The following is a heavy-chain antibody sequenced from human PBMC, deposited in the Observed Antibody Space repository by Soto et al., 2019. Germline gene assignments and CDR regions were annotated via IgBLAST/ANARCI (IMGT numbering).Heavy chain of an antibody. CDR2: ILYVGSYN. D-gene: IGHD3-10*01. J-gene: IGHJ6*02. V-gene: IGHV3-30*18. CDR3: ANESLMVRGVIRVDYYYYGMDV. Sequence: GGSLRLSCAASGFTFSSYGMHWVRQAPGKGLEWVAFILYVGSYNFFADSLKGLFTISRDNSKNTLYLQMNSLRAEDTAVYYCANESLMVRGVIRVDYYYYGMDVWGQGTTVTVS. CDR1: GFTFSSYG.